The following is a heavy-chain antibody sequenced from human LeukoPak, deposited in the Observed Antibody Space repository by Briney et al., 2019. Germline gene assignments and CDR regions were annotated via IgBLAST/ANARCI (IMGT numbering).Heavy chain of an antibody. J-gene: IGHJ3*02. D-gene: IGHD3-3*01. CDR3: ARAVTIFGVVPKAGAFDI. CDR2: IYHSGST. Sequence: SETLSLTCTVSGYSISSGYYWGWIRQPPGKGLEWIGSIYHSGSTYYNPSLKSRVTISVDTSKNQFSLKLSSVTAADTAVYYCARAVTIFGVVPKAGAFDIWGQGTMVTVSS. V-gene: IGHV4-38-2*02. CDR1: GYSISSGYY.